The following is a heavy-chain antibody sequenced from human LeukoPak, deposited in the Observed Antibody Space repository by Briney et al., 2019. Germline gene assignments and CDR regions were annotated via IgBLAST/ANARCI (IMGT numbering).Heavy chain of an antibody. D-gene: IGHD2-2*02. J-gene: IGHJ4*02. CDR1: GFTFRDYG. CDR3: AKPSSGPIWSYFDY. Sequence: GGSLRLSCAASGFTFRDYGMYWVRQAPGKGLEWVAYMRSDGINKHYTDSVKGRFTISRDNSKNTLYLEMNNLRGEDTAVYFCAKPSSGPIWSYFDYWGQGTRVTVSS. CDR2: MRSDGINK. V-gene: IGHV3-30*02.